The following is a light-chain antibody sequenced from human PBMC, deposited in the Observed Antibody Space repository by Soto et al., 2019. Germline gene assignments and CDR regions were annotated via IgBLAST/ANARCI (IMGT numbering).Light chain of an antibody. CDR1: SSNIGSNS. CDR3: AAWDDSLNGYV. V-gene: IGLV1-44*01. CDR2: TNN. J-gene: IGLJ1*01. Sequence: QSALTQPPSASGTPGQRVIISCSGGSSNIGSNSVSWYQLLPGTAPKLLIYTNNQRPSRVPDRFSGSKSGNSASLAISGLQSQDEADYYCAAWDDSLNGYVFGTGTKVT.